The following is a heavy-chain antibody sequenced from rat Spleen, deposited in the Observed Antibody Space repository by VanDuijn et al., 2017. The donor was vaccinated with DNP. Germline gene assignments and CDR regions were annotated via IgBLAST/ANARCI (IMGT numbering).Heavy chain of an antibody. CDR2: LWTDGNT. J-gene: IGHJ2*01. V-gene: IGHV2-15*01. D-gene: IGHD4-3*01. CDR1: GFSLTSYT. CDR3: TRTVSYNSGYYFDY. Sequence: QVQLKESGPGLVQPSQTLSLTCTVSGFSLTSYTVSWVRQPPGKGLEWMGVLWTDGNTDYNSALKSRLTISRDTSKSQLFLKMNSLQTEDTAIYFCTRTVSYNSGYYFDYWGQGVMVTVSS.